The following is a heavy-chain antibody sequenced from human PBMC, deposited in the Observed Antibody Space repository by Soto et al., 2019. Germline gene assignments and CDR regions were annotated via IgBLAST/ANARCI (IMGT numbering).Heavy chain of an antibody. J-gene: IGHJ3*02. Sequence: SETPSLTXTVSGGSISSGDYYWSWIRQPPGKGLEWIGYIYYSGSTYYNPSLKSRVTISVDTSKNQFSLKLSSVTAADTAVYYCARDHSSGYNAFDIWGQGTMVTVSS. V-gene: IGHV4-30-4*01. CDR3: ARDHSSGYNAFDI. CDR1: GGSISSGDYY. D-gene: IGHD3-22*01. CDR2: IYYSGST.